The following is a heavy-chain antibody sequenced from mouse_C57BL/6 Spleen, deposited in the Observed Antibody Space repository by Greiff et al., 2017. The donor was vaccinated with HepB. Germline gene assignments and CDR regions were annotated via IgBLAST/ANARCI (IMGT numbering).Heavy chain of an antibody. D-gene: IGHD1-1*01. CDR2: ISDGGSYT. J-gene: IGHJ2*01. Sequence: EVQLVESGGGLVKPGGSLKLSCAASGFTFSSYAMSWVRQTPEKRLEWVATISDGGSYTYYPDNVKGRFTISRDNAKNNLYLQMSHLKSEGTAMYYCAREYYYGFDYWGQGTTLTVSS. V-gene: IGHV5-4*01. CDR1: GFTFSSYA. CDR3: AREYYYGFDY.